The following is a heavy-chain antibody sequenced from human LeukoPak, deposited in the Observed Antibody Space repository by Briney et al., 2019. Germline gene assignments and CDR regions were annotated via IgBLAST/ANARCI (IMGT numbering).Heavy chain of an antibody. Sequence: QTGGSLRLSCEASEFSFTNYWMYWVRQAPGKGLAWVSAINTDGSTTTYADSVKGRFTISRDNARNTLYLQMNSLRAGDTAVYYCARALFQVPYYFDFWGQGTLVTVSS. CDR3: ARALFQVPYYFDF. D-gene: IGHD2-2*01. CDR1: EFSFTNYW. J-gene: IGHJ4*02. CDR2: INTDGSTT. V-gene: IGHV3-74*01.